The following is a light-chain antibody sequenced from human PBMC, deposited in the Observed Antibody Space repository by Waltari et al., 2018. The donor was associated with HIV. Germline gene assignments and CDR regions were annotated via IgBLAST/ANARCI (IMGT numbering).Light chain of an antibody. CDR1: SSDLGYFTY. V-gene: IGLV2-8*01. CDR3: AAYAGNNIVI. CDR2: DVN. Sequence: QSALTQPPSASGSPGQSVTVSCTGTSSDLGYFTYVSWYQQHPGKPPKLVIYDVNKRPSGVPDRCSASKSGTTASLTVSGLLAEDEADYYCAAYAGNNIVIFGGGTKVTV. J-gene: IGLJ2*01.